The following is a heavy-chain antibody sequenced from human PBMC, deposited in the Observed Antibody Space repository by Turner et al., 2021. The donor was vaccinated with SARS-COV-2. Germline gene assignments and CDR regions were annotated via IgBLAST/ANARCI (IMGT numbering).Heavy chain of an antibody. V-gene: IGHV3-7*01. CDR3: AKDEVAGLLYYFYAMDV. CDR1: GFPFSSYW. Sequence: EVQLVESGGGLVQPGGSLRLSCAASGFPFSSYWMSWVRQAPGKGLEWVANIKQDGSEKYYVDSVKGRFTISRDNAKNSLYLQMNSLRAEDTAVYYCAKDEVAGLLYYFYAMDVWGQGTTVTVSS. J-gene: IGHJ6*02. CDR2: IKQDGSEK. D-gene: IGHD6-19*01.